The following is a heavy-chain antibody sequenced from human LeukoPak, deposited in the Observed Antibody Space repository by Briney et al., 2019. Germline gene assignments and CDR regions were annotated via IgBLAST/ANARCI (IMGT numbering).Heavy chain of an antibody. CDR1: GFTFSGFW. CDR3: ARGGGYSSSPTGDY. J-gene: IGHJ4*02. CDR2: INSDGSEG. Sequence: PGGSLRLSCAVSGFTFSGFWMSWSRQAPGKGLEWVASINSDGSEGYYADVVKGRFTISRDNAKNSLYLQINSLRAEDTAVYYCARGGGYSSSPTGDYWGQGTLVTVSS. D-gene: IGHD6-6*01. V-gene: IGHV3-7*01.